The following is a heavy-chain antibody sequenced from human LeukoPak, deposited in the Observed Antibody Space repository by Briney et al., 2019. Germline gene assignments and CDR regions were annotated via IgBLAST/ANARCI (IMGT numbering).Heavy chain of an antibody. J-gene: IGHJ4*02. CDR2: IRYDGSNK. Sequence: PGRSLRLSCAASGFTFSSYGMHWVRQAPGKGLEWVAFIRYDGSNKYYADSVKGRFTISRDNSKNTLYLQMDSLRAEDTAVYYCAKDISLMGSSHRNLGYWGQGTLVTVSS. D-gene: IGHD2-2*01. V-gene: IGHV3-30*02. CDR1: GFTFSSYG. CDR3: AKDISLMGSSHRNLGY.